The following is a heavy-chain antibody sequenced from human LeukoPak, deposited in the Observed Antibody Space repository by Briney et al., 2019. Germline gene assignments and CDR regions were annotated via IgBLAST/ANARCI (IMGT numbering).Heavy chain of an antibody. CDR3: ARDGVVVVPPEGYYYYGMDV. V-gene: IGHV4-4*07. CDR2: IYTSGST. D-gene: IGHD2-2*01. CDR1: GGSISSYY. J-gene: IGHJ6*02. Sequence: SETLSLTCTVSGGSISSYYWSWIRQPAGKGLEWIGRIYTSGSTNYNPSLKSRVTMSVDTSKNQFSLKLSSVTAADTAVYYCARDGVVVVPPEGYYYYGMDVWGQGTTVTVSS.